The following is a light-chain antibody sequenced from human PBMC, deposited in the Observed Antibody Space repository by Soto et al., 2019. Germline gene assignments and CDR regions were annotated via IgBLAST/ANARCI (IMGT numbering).Light chain of an antibody. J-gene: IGLJ2*01. CDR3: NSYTNINTPV. V-gene: IGLV2-14*01. Sequence: QSALTQPASVSGSPGQSITISCTGTSSDVGGYNSVSWYQHHPGEAPKLMIYDVTNRPSGVSNRFSGSKSGNTASLTISGLQAEDEADYYCNSYTNINTPVFGGGTKLTVL. CDR2: DVT. CDR1: SSDVGGYNS.